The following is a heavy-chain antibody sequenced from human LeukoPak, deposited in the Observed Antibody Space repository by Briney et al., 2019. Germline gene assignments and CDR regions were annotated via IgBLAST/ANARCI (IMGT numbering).Heavy chain of an antibody. CDR1: GFTFSSYW. J-gene: IGHJ4*02. V-gene: IGHV3-74*01. CDR2: INSDGSST. CDR3: ARDYGGNIPLEY. D-gene: IGHD4-23*01. Sequence: GGSLRLSCAASGFTFSSYWMHWVRQAPGRGLVWVTRINSDGSSTSYADSVKGRFTISRDNAKNTLYLQMNSLRAEDTAVYYCARDYGGNIPLEYWGQGTLLTVSS.